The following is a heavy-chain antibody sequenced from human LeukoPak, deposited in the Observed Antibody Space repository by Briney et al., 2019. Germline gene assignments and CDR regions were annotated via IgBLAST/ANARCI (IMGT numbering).Heavy chain of an antibody. CDR1: GYTFTGYY. J-gene: IGHJ4*02. CDR3: ARAPRYCSGGSCYYPADY. CDR2: INPNSGGT. V-gene: IGHV1-2*02. Sequence: ASVKVSCKASGYTFTGYYMHWVRQAPGQGLKWMGWINPNSGGTNYAQKFQGRVTMTRDTSISTAYMELSRLRSDDTAVYYCARAPRYCSGGSCYYPADYWGQGTLVTVSS. D-gene: IGHD2-15*01.